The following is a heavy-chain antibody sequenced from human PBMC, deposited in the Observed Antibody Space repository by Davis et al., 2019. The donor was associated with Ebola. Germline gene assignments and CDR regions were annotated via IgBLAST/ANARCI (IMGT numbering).Heavy chain of an antibody. V-gene: IGHV1-24*01. CDR3: SVGGQDGGFDY. J-gene: IGHJ4*02. CDR2: FDPEDGEA. D-gene: IGHD3-16*01. Sequence: ASATVSCQVSAYTLTALSIHWVRQAPGTGLEWMGNFDPEDGEAIYAQRFQDRVTMTEDTSTDTAYMELSSLRSEDTAMYYCSVGGQDGGFDYWGQGTLVPVSS. CDR1: AYTLTALS.